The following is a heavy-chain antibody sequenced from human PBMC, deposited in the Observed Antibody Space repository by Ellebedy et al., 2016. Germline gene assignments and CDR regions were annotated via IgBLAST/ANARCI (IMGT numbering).Heavy chain of an antibody. Sequence: GGSLRLSCVASGFTFSLYGMGWVRQAPGKGLEWVSSIRPSGGSTFYADSVKGRFTISRDNFKNTLYLEMNVLRDEDTAVYFCAKRSAVGTYYFDFWGQGTLVTVSS. CDR1: GFTFSLYG. CDR3: AKRSAVGTYYFDF. CDR2: IRPSGGST. V-gene: IGHV3-23*01. D-gene: IGHD6-13*01. J-gene: IGHJ4*02.